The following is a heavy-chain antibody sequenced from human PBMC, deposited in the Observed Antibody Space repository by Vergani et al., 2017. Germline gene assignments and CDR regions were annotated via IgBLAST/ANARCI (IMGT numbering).Heavy chain of an antibody. Sequence: QVQLVESGGGLVKPGGSLRLSCAASGFTFSDYYMSCIRQAPGKGLEWGSYISSSGSTIYYADSVKGRFPIARDNAKNSLYLQMNSLRAEDTAVYYCARVGGNVVSSGFGLDYWGQGTLVTVYS. CDR1: GFTFSDYY. CDR2: ISSSGSTI. V-gene: IGHV3-11*01. D-gene: IGHD3-22*01. CDR3: ARVGGNVVSSGFGLDY. J-gene: IGHJ4*02.